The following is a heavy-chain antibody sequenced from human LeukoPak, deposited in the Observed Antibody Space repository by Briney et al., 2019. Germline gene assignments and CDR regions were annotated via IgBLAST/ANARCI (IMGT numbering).Heavy chain of an antibody. V-gene: IGHV3-48*01. J-gene: IGHJ6*03. D-gene: IGHD1-26*01. CDR2: ISSSSTI. CDR3: ARGQRAHVEWYYYMDV. Sequence: PGGSLRLSCAASGFTFSSYSMNWVRQAPGKGLEWVSYISSSSTIYYADSVRGRFTISRDNAKNSLYLQMNSLRADDTAVYYCARGQRAHVEWYYYMDVWGKGTTVTVSS. CDR1: GFTFSSYS.